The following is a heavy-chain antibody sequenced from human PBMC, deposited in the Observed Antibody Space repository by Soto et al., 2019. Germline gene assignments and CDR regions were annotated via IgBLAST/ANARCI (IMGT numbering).Heavy chain of an antibody. D-gene: IGHD3-10*01. V-gene: IGHV4-59*01. CDR3: ARDRAYYGSGSPPGGYYGMDV. CDR1: GGSISSYY. CDR2: IYYSGST. Sequence: PSETLSLTCTVSGGSISSYYRSWIRQPPGKGLEWIGYIYYSGSTNYNPSLKSRVTISVDTSKNQFSLKLSSVTAADTAVYYCARDRAYYGSGSPPGGYYGMDVWGQGTTVTVSS. J-gene: IGHJ6*02.